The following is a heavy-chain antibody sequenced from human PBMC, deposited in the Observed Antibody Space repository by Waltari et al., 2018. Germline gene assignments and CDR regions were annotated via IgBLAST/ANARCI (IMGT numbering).Heavy chain of an antibody. CDR3: ASTRPKLSSSWYPLRFDY. V-gene: IGHV4-59*01. CDR2: IYYSGGT. D-gene: IGHD6-13*01. CDR1: GGSISSYY. J-gene: IGHJ4*02. Sequence: QVQLQESGPGLVKPSETLPLTCTVSGGSISSYYWSWIRQPPGKGLEWIGYIYYSGGTNYSPSLKSRVTISVDTSKNQFSLKLSSVTAADTAVYYCASTRPKLSSSWYPLRFDYWGQGTLVTVSS.